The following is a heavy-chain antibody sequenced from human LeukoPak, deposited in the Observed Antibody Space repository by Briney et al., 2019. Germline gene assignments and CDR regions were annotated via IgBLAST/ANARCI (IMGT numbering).Heavy chain of an antibody. CDR2: IYYSGST. D-gene: IGHD3-9*01. CDR3: ARGTAYFDWLFDPQYFDY. CDR1: GGSISSYY. J-gene: IGHJ4*02. Sequence: SETLSLTCTVSGGSISSYYWSWIRQPPGKGLEWIGYIYYSGSTNYNPSLKSRVTISVDTSKNQSSLKLSSVTAADTAVYYCARGTAYFDWLFDPQYFDYWGRGTLVTVSS. V-gene: IGHV4-59*01.